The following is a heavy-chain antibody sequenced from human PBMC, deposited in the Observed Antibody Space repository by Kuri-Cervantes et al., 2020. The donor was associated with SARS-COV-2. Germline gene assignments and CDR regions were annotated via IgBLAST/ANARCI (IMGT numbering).Heavy chain of an antibody. V-gene: IGHV3-21*04. CDR2: ISSTSSYI. D-gene: IGHD5-12*01. Sequence: GGSLRLSCAASGFTFSSYSMNWVRQAPGKGLEWVSSISSTSSYIYYADSVKGRFTISRDNAKNSLYLQLNSLRAEDTAMYYCARGFELDYWGQGTLVTVSS. CDR1: GFTFSSYS. J-gene: IGHJ4*02. CDR3: ARGFELDY.